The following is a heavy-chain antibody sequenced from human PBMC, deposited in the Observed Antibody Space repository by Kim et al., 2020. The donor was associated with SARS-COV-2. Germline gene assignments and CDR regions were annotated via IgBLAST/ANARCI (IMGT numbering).Heavy chain of an antibody. V-gene: IGHV4-34*01. Sequence: SETLSLTCAVYGGSFSGYYWSWIRQPPGKGLEWIGEINHSGSTNYNPSLKSRVTISVDTSKNQFSLKLSSVTAADTAVYYCARGRGGTTVVTLGLGYYYYFGRDVWGQGTAVTVSS. D-gene: IGHD4-17*01. CDR2: INHSGST. CDR3: ARGRGGTTVVTLGLGYYYYFGRDV. CDR1: GGSFSGYY. J-gene: IGHJ6*02.